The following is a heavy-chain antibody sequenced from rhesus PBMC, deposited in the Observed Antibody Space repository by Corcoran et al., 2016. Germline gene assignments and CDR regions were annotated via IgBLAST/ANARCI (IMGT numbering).Heavy chain of an antibody. D-gene: IGHD2-21*01. V-gene: IGHV3-59*01. Sequence: EVQLVESGGGLVQPGGSLRLPCAASGFTFSDYYMHWVRQASGKGLEWVSRISNGGGSTWYADSVKGRFTISRENAKNTLYLQMDSLRAEDTALYYCARAVCTGSGCYGDHWGQGVLVTVSS. CDR1: GFTFSDYY. CDR2: ISNGGGST. CDR3: ARAVCTGSGCYGDH. J-gene: IGHJ4*01.